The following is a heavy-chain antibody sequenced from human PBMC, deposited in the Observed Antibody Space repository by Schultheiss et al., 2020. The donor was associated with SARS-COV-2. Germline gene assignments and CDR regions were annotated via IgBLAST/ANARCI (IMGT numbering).Heavy chain of an antibody. CDR2: IIPIFGTA. D-gene: IGHD1-26*01. Sequence: SVKVSCKASGGTFSSYAISWVRQAPGQGLEWMGGIIPIFGTANYAQKLQGRVTMTTDTSKSTAYMELRSLRSDDTAVYYCARDLDGATVAFDIWGQGTTVTVSS. CDR3: ARDLDGATVAFDI. CDR1: GGTFSSYA. J-gene: IGHJ3*02. V-gene: IGHV1-69*05.